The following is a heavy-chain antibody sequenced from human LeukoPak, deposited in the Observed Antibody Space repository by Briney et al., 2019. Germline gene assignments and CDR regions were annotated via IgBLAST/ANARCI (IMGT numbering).Heavy chain of an antibody. V-gene: IGHV3-48*03. CDR2: ISSRSRSI. D-gene: IGHD3-3*01. CDR1: GFTFRSYE. CDR3: ARDLEFDY. J-gene: IGHJ4*02. Sequence: PGGSLRLSCAASGFTFRSYEMNWVRQAPGKGLEWVSYISSRSRSIYYADSVKGRFTISRDNAKNSLYLQMNSLRAEDTAVYYCARDLEFDYWGQGTLVTVSS.